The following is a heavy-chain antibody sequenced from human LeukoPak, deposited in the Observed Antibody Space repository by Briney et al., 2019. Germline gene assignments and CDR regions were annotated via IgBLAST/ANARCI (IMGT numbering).Heavy chain of an antibody. CDR2: INWNGGST. CDR3: ARDEDWSGYYGAFDI. Sequence: GGSLRLSCAASGFTFDDYGMSWVRQAPGKGLEWVSGINWNGGSTGYADSVKGRFTISRDNAKNTLYLQMNCLRAEDTAVYYCARDEDWSGYYGAFDIWGQGTMVTVSS. J-gene: IGHJ3*02. D-gene: IGHD3-3*01. V-gene: IGHV3-20*04. CDR1: GFTFDDYG.